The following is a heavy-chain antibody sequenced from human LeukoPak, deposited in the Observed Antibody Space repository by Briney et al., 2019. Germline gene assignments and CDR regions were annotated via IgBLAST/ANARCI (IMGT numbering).Heavy chain of an antibody. Sequence: GGSLRLPCVASGFTFNTYAMSWVRQAPGKGLEWVSAISGSGGSSYYADSVKGRFTISRDNSKNTLYLQMNSLRAEDTAVYYCATTHYYDSSGYYYQSWGQGTLVTVSS. CDR3: ATTHYYDSSGYYYQS. V-gene: IGHV3-23*01. CDR2: ISGSGGSS. CDR1: GFTFNTYA. J-gene: IGHJ5*02. D-gene: IGHD3-22*01.